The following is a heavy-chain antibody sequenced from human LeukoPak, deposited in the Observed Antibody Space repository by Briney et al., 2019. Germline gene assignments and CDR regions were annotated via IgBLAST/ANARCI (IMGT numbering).Heavy chain of an antibody. Sequence: GGSLRLSCAASGFTFSSYWMSWVRQAPGKGLEWMANINKDGGEKYYVDSVKGRFTISRDNAKNSLYLQMNSLRAEDTAVYYCARWGGRFDYWGQGTLVTVSS. V-gene: IGHV3-7*03. D-gene: IGHD1-26*01. CDR2: INKDGGEK. CDR1: GFTFSSYW. J-gene: IGHJ4*02. CDR3: ARWGGRFDY.